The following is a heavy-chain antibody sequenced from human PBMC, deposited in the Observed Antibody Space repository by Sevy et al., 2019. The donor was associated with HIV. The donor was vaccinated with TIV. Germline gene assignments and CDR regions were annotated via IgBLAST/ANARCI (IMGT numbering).Heavy chain of an antibody. CDR2: INHSGST. CDR3: ARGSVATISKGSIDAFDI. V-gene: IGHV4-34*01. J-gene: IGHJ3*02. CDR1: GGSFSGNY. Sequence: SETLSLTCAVYGGSFSGNYWSWIRQPPGKGLEWMGEINHSGSTNYNPSLKSRVTISVDTSKNQFSLKLSSVTAADTGVYYCARGSVATISKGSIDAFDIWGQGTMVTVSS. D-gene: IGHD5-12*01.